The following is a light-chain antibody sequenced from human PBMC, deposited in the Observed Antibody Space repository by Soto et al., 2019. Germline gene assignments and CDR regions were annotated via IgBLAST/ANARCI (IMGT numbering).Light chain of an antibody. V-gene: IGKV3-20*01. CDR1: QSVGTK. Sequence: EIVMTQSPDTLYVSPGEGATLSCRASQSVGTKLAWHQQKPGQAPRPLIYGVSSRATGIPDRFSGSGSGTDFTLTISRLEPEDFAVYYCQQYGGSMTFGQGTKVDIK. CDR2: GVS. J-gene: IGKJ1*01. CDR3: QQYGGSMT.